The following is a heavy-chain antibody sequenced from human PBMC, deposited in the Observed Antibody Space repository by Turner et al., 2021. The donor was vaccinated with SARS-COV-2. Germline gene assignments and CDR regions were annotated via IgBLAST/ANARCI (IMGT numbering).Heavy chain of an antibody. CDR1: GGTFSNYA. J-gene: IGHJ4*02. Sequence: QVQLVQSGAEVKKPGSSVKVSCKASGGTFSNYAINWVRQAPGQGLGWMGGIIPIFGTANYAQKFQGRVTITADKSTSTAYMELSSLRSEDTAVYYCASTYYDILTGYLAYWGQGTLVTVSS. CDR3: ASTYYDILTGYLAY. D-gene: IGHD3-9*01. V-gene: IGHV1-69*06. CDR2: IIPIFGTA.